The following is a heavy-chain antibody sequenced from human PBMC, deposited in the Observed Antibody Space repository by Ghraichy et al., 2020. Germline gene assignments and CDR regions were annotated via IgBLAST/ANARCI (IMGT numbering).Heavy chain of an antibody. CDR3: ASAYYYYYMDV. D-gene: IGHD2-15*01. CDR2: VYYSGST. V-gene: IGHV4-59*01. Sequence: ESLNISCTVSGGSISSYYWSWIRQPPGKGLEWIGYVYYSGSTNYNPSLKSRVTISVDTSKNQFSLKLTSVTAADTAVYYCASAYYYYYMDVWGKGTTVTVSS. CDR1: GGSISSYY. J-gene: IGHJ6*03.